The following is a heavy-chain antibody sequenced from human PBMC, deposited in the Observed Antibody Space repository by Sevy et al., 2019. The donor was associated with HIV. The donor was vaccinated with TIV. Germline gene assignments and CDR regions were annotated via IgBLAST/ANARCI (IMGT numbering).Heavy chain of an antibody. Sequence: GGSLRLSCTTSGFTFGDYAMSWVRQAPGKGLEWVGFIRSKAYGGTGEYAASVKGRFTISRDDSKNIAYLQMNSLKSEDTAVYYCTRGPRRSSSDPSYHYYMDVWGKGTTVTVSS. D-gene: IGHD3-3*01. CDR1: GFTFGDYA. J-gene: IGHJ6*03. CDR3: TRGPRRSSSDPSYHYYMDV. CDR2: IRSKAYGGTG. V-gene: IGHV3-49*04.